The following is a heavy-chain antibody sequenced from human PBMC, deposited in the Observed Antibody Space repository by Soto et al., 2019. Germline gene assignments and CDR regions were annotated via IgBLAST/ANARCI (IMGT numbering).Heavy chain of an antibody. D-gene: IGHD2-15*01. CDR1: GFTFSSYA. CDR2: ISYDGSNK. CDR3: AREINPGYCSGGSCYSPFDY. J-gene: IGHJ4*02. V-gene: IGHV3-30-3*01. Sequence: GGSLRLSCAASGFTFSSYAMHWVRQAPGKGLEWVAVISYDGSNKYYADSVKGRFTISRDNSKNTLYLQMNSLRAEDTAVYYCAREINPGYCSGGSCYSPFDYWGQGTLVTVSS.